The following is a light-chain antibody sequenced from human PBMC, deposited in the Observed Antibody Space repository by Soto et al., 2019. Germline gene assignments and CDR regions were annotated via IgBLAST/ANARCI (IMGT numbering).Light chain of an antibody. J-gene: IGLJ1*01. CDR2: EVS. Sequence: QSALTQPASVSGSPGQSITISCTGTSSDVGAYNYVSWYQQHPRKAPELMIYEVSHRPSGVSNRFSGSKSGNTASLTISVLQGEDEVDYYGGSFTIVNTYVSGSGTKLTVL. CDR1: SSDVGAYNY. CDR3: GSFTIVNTYV. V-gene: IGLV2-14*01.